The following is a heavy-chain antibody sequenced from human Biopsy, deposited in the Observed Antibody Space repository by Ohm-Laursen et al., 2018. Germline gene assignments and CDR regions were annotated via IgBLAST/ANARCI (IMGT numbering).Heavy chain of an antibody. J-gene: IGHJ3*02. D-gene: IGHD1-1*01. CDR1: GFTFSRYW. Sequence: SLRLSCTAPGFTFSRYWIHWVRQAPGKGLLTWVSHTNEDGSHTDYADSVKGRFTVSRDNAKNTLYLQMNSLRAEDTAIYYCAKGRVGNSGSLDIWGHGTMVTVSS. CDR2: TNEDGSHT. V-gene: IGHV3-74*01. CDR3: AKGRVGNSGSLDI.